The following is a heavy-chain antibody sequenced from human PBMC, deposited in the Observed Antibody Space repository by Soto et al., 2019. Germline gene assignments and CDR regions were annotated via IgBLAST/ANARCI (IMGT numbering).Heavy chain of an antibody. V-gene: IGHV3-30*18. J-gene: IGHJ6*02. CDR2: ISYDGSNK. Sequence: GGSLRLSCAASGFTFSSYGMHWVRQAPGKGLEWVAVISYDGSNKYYADSVKGRFTISRDNSKNTLYLQMNSLRAEDTAVYYCAKDIGILTGYSYYGMDVWGQGTTVTVSS. CDR3: AKDIGILTGYSYYGMDV. D-gene: IGHD3-9*01. CDR1: GFTFSSYG.